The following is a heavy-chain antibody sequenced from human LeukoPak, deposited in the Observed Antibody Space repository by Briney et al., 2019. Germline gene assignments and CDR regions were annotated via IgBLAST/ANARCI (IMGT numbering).Heavy chain of an antibody. V-gene: IGHV3-30*04. CDR3: AREPSGGSYFKSPKNNDY. CDR2: ISYDGSNK. J-gene: IGHJ4*02. CDR1: GFTFRSYA. Sequence: GRSLRLSCAASGFTFRSYAMHWVRQAPGKGLEWVAVISYDGSNKYYVDSVKGRFTISRDNSKNTLYLQMNSLRSDDTAVYYCAREPSGGSYFKSPKNNDYWGQGTLVTVSS. D-gene: IGHD1-26*01.